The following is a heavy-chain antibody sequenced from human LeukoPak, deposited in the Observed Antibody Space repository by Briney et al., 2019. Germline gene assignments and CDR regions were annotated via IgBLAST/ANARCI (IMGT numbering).Heavy chain of an antibody. V-gene: IGHV4-59*01. J-gene: IGHJ4*02. Sequence: SETLSLTCTVSGASISSYYGSWIRQPPGKGLEWIGYIYYSGSTNYNPSLQSRVTISVDTSKNQFSLKLSSVTAADTAAYYCAREGLHYYDSSGPFDYWGQGTLVTVSS. CDR2: IYYSGST. CDR3: AREGLHYYDSSGPFDY. CDR1: GASISSYY. D-gene: IGHD3-22*01.